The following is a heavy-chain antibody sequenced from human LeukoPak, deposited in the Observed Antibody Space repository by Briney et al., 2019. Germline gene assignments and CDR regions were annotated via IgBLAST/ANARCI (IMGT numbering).Heavy chain of an antibody. CDR1: GGSISTTSYY. Sequence: SETLSLTCTVSGGSISTTSYYWGWIRQPPGKGLEWIGSIYYSKNTYYNPSLKSRVTISADTSKNQFSLTLGSVSATDTAVYYCVSPRGFSYGYFDYWGQGTLVTVSS. D-gene: IGHD5-18*01. J-gene: IGHJ4*02. CDR2: IYYSKNT. V-gene: IGHV4-39*01. CDR3: VSPRGFSYGYFDY.